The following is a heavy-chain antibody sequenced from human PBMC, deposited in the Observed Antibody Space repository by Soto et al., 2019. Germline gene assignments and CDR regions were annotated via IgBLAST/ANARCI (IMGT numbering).Heavy chain of an antibody. CDR3: ARDMYSSDYFVKWFEP. CDR2: ISKDGMNK. CDR1: GFSFSSYA. J-gene: IGHJ5*02. Sequence: QVRLVESGGGVVQPGRSLRLSCTASGFSFSSYAMYWFRQPPGKGLEWVAVISKDGMNKNYADSVKGRVTVSRDNANYSVDFELKSLRGEDTAMYYCARDMYSSDYFVKWFEPWGQGTLVTVSS. D-gene: IGHD6-19*01. V-gene: IGHV3-30*04.